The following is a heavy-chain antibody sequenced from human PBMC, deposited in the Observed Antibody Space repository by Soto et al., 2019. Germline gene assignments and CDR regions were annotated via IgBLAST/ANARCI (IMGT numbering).Heavy chain of an antibody. D-gene: IGHD3-22*01. CDR2: ISYDGNDK. CDR3: AKTFGDSNGYFVNWLDP. Sequence: GGSLRLSCAASGFTFSSYGMHWVRQAPGKGLEWVAGISYDGNDKQYADSVKGRFTISRDNSKNTLYLEMNSLRAEDTAVYYCAKTFGDSNGYFVNWLDPWGQGALVTVSS. CDR1: GFTFSSYG. J-gene: IGHJ5*02. V-gene: IGHV3-30*18.